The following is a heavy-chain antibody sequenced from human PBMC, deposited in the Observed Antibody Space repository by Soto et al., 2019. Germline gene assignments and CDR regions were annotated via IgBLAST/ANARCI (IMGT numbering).Heavy chain of an antibody. J-gene: IGHJ6*02. CDR1: GGSISSCSYY. V-gene: IGHV4-39*01. CDR2: IYYSGST. Sequence: PSETLSLTCTVSGGSISSCSYYWGWIRQPPGKGLEWIGSIYYSGSTYYNPSLKSRVTISVDTSKNQFSLKLSSVTAADTAVYYCSRNNYYYYGMDVWGQGTTVTVS. CDR3: SRNNYYYYGMDV.